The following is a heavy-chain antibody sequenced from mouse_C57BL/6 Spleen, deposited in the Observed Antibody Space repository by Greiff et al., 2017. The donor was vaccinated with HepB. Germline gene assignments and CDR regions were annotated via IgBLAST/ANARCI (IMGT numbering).Heavy chain of an antibody. Sequence: EVQLQQSGPELVKPGASVKMSCKASGYTFTDYNMHWVKQSHGKSLEWIGYINPNNGGTSYNQKFKGKAKLTVNKSSSTAYMELRILTSEDSAVYYCARMAYYDYDEDYFDYWGQGTTLTVSS. J-gene: IGHJ2*01. CDR2: INPNNGGT. D-gene: IGHD2-4*01. V-gene: IGHV1-22*01. CDR3: ARMAYYDYDEDYFDY. CDR1: GYTFTDYN.